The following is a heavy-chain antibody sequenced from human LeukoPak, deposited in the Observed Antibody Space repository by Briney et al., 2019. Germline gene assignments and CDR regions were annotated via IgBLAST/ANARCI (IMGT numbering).Heavy chain of an antibody. CDR1: GGSISNYY. CDR3: AGVANYRSGERLDY. V-gene: IGHV4-4*07. D-gene: IGHD4/OR15-4a*01. J-gene: IGHJ4*02. Sequence: SETLSLTCTVSGGSISNYYWSWIRQPAGKGLEWIGRIYSSGSTNYNPSLRSRVTMSVGTSKNQFSLKLRSVTAADTAVYYCAGVANYRSGERLDYWGQGTLSPSPQ. CDR2: IYSSGST.